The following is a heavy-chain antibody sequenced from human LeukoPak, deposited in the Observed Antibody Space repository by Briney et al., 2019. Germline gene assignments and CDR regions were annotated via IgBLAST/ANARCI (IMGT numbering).Heavy chain of an antibody. Sequence: ASVKVSCKASGYTFTSYYMHWVRQAPGQGLEWMGIINPSGGSTSYAQKFQGRVTITADESTSTAYMELSSLRSEDTAVYYCARVAAEVVGVPGAIGFGWLRRDYYYMDVWGKGTTVTVSS. CDR2: INPSGGST. J-gene: IGHJ6*03. V-gene: IGHV1-46*01. D-gene: IGHD2-2*02. CDR3: ARVAAEVVGVPGAIGFGWLRRDYYYMDV. CDR1: GYTFTSYY.